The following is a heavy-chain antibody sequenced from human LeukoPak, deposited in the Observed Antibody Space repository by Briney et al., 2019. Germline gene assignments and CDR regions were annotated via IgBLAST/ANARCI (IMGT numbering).Heavy chain of an antibody. CDR3: ARRLERWDPVRGDAFDI. Sequence: NPSETLSLTCTVSGDSMSSSHYCWGWIRQPPGKGLEWIGSIYYSGSTYYNPSLKSRVTMSVDTSKKQFSLKLSSVTAADTAVYYCARRLERWDPVRGDAFDIWGQG. CDR1: GDSMSSSHYC. J-gene: IGHJ3*02. V-gene: IGHV4-39*01. CDR2: IYYSGST. D-gene: IGHD3-3*01.